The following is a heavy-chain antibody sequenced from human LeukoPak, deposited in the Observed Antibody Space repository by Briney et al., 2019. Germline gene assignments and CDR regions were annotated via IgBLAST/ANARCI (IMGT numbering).Heavy chain of an antibody. D-gene: IGHD5-18*01. CDR3: ARGYTCGY. V-gene: IGHV3-7*04. Sequence: GGSLRLSCAASGFTFSTYWMSWVRQAPGKGLEWVANIKEDGSEINYVDSVRGRFTISRDNAKNSLYLQMNSLRAEDTAAYYCARGYTCGYWGQGTLVIVSS. CDR2: IKEDGSEI. J-gene: IGHJ4*02. CDR1: GFTFSTYW.